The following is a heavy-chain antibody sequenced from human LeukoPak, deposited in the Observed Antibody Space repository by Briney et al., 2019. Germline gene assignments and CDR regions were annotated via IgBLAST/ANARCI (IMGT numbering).Heavy chain of an antibody. D-gene: IGHD3-22*01. Sequence: SETLSLTCAGSGGSLSHYYWSWIRQSPGKGLEGIGYIFYSGTTDYNPSLKSQVTFSVDTSKNQFSLNLSSVTAADTAVYYCARVSYYPPYYFDFCGQGTLVIVSS. CDR2: IFYSGTT. CDR1: GGSLSHYY. CDR3: ARVSYYPPYYFDF. V-gene: IGHV4-59*01. J-gene: IGHJ4*02.